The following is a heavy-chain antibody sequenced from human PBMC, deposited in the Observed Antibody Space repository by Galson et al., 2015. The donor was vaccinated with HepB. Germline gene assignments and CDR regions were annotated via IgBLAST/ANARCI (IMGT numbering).Heavy chain of an antibody. V-gene: IGHV1-69*05. Sequence: SVKVSCKASGGTFSSHTISWVRQAPGQGLEWMGGITPIFGSGNYAQKFQGRVTMTRDTSTSTVYMELSSLRSEDTAVYYCARVTEALDYFDYWGQGTLVTVSS. CDR3: ARVTEALDYFDY. J-gene: IGHJ4*02. CDR1: GGTFSSHT. CDR2: ITPIFGSG.